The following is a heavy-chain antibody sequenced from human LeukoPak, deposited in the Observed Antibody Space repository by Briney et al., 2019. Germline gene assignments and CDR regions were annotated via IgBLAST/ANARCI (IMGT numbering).Heavy chain of an antibody. CDR2: IKNGGSEK. Sequence: GGSLRLSCEASGFSFSSHWMDWVRQAPGKGLEWVANIKNGGSEKYFVDSVKGRFTISRDNAKGSLYLQMNNLRADDTAIYYCTRSIVDWGQGILVTVSS. D-gene: IGHD2-21*01. V-gene: IGHV3-7*05. J-gene: IGHJ4*02. CDR3: TRSIVD. CDR1: GFSFSSHW.